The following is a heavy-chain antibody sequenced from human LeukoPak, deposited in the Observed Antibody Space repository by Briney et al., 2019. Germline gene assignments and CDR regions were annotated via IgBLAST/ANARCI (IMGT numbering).Heavy chain of an antibody. CDR1: GITLSNYG. J-gene: IGHJ4*02. Sequence: PSGGSLRLSCAVSGITLSNYGMSWVRQAPGKGREWVAGMSDSGGRTTYADSVKGRFTMSRDNPKNTLYLQMNSLGAEDTAVYFCAKRGVVIRVILVGFHKEAYYFDSWGQGALVTVSS. D-gene: IGHD3-22*01. V-gene: IGHV3-23*01. CDR2: MSDSGGRT. CDR3: AKRGVVIRVILVGFHKEAYYFDS.